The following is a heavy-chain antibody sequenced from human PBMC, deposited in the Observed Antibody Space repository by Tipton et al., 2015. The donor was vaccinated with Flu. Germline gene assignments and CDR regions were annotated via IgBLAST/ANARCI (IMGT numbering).Heavy chain of an antibody. CDR1: GFTFSSYA. Sequence: SLRLSCAASGFTFSSYAMSWVRQAPGKGLEWVSAISGSGGSTYYADSVKGRFTISSDNSKNTLYLQMNSLRAEDTAVYYCAKGVRYQLPQYYFDYWGQGTLVTVSS. CDR2: ISGSGGST. D-gene: IGHD2-2*01. V-gene: IGHV3-23*01. J-gene: IGHJ4*02. CDR3: AKGVRYQLPQYYFDY.